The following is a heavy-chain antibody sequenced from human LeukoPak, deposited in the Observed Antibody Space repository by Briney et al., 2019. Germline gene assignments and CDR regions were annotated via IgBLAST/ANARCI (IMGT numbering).Heavy chain of an antibody. J-gene: IGHJ3*02. D-gene: IGHD1-1*01. V-gene: IGHV4-4*07. CDR2: IYTSGRT. CDR1: GGSISSYY. Sequence: WETLTLTCNGSGGSISSYYWGWIRQPAGKGLEWIGRIYTSGRTNHNPSLKSRVTMSGEPSKNQFSLEENSVAAGDTAVYYCARVESKGGAFEIWGQGTMLTVSS. CDR3: ARVESKGGAFEI.